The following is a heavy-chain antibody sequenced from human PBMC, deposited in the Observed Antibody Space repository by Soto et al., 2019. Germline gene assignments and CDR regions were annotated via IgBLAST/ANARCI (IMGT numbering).Heavy chain of an antibody. CDR3: VKPYFDFWSGYYGAAKDDVFDI. D-gene: IGHD3-3*01. CDR1: GFSFNDYA. V-gene: IGHV3-23*01. Sequence: EVQLLESGGGVVQPGGSLRLSCAASGFSFNDYAMTWVRQAPGKGLEWVSAINDDGDSTYYADSVKGRFTISRDNSKNALYLEMNNLRAEDTARYYCVKPYFDFWSGYYGAAKDDVFDIWGQGTMVTVSS. J-gene: IGHJ3*02. CDR2: INDDGDST.